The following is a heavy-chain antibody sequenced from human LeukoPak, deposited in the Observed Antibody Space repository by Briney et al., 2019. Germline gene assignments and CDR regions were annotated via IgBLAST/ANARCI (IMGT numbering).Heavy chain of an antibody. V-gene: IGHV3-15*07. Sequence: PGGSLRLSCATSGFTFSNAWMNWVRQAPGKGLEWVGRIRSNSDGGTIDYAAPVKGRFTLSRDDSKTALYLQMNSLQTEDTAVYYCATDFYDSTWGQGTLVTVSS. D-gene: IGHD3-22*01. CDR3: ATDFYDST. CDR1: GFTFSNAW. CDR2: IRSNSDGGTI. J-gene: IGHJ5*02.